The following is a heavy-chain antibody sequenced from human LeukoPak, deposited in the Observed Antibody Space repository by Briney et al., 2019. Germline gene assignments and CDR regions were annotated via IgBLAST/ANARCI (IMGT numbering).Heavy chain of an antibody. V-gene: IGHV3-30-3*01. CDR2: ISSDGTNK. D-gene: IGHD2/OR15-2a*01. CDR3: SIHTSTRFDP. Sequence: GGSLRLSCVASGFTFRTYAMHWVRQAPGKGLEWIIVISSDGTNKYYADSVKGRFTVSRDNSKNTLYLQMNSLRADDTAVYYCSIHTSTRFDPWGQGTLVTVSS. J-gene: IGHJ5*02. CDR1: GFTFRTYA.